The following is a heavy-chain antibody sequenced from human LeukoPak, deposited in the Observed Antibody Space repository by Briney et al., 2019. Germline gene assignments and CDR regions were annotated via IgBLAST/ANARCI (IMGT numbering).Heavy chain of an antibody. J-gene: IGHJ6*03. CDR2: INGGGNTT. V-gene: IGHV3-23*01. CDR1: GFAFSSFA. Sequence: QSGGSLRLSCAASGFAFSSFAMGWVRQSPGNGLEWLSTINGGGNTTFYSDSVRGRFTISRDNSKNTLYLHMDSLRPDDTAIYYCTKELHVAVAVADYYYFYMDAWGRGTAVTVSS. CDR3: TKELHVAVAVADYYYFYMDA. D-gene: IGHD6-19*01.